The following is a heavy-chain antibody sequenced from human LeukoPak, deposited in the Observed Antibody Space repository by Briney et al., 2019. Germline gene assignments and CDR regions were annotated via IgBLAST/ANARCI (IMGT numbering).Heavy chain of an antibody. Sequence: ASVKVSCKASGYTFTGYYMHWVRQAPGQGLEWMGWINPNSGGTNYAQKFQGRVTMTRDTSISTAYMELSRLRSNDTAVYYCARYGSVYGGNSVYNWFDPWGQGTLVTVSS. D-gene: IGHD4-23*01. V-gene: IGHV1-2*02. CDR2: INPNSGGT. CDR3: ARYGSVYGGNSVYNWFDP. CDR1: GYTFTGYY. J-gene: IGHJ5*02.